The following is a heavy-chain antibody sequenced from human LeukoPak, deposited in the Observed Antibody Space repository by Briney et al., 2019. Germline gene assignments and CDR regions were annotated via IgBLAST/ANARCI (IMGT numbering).Heavy chain of an antibody. CDR2: ITYDGSNK. CDR3: ARGRDSSGYYYTPDAFDI. Sequence: GGSLRLSCAASGFTFSSYAMHWVRQAPGKGLEWVAVITYDGSNKYYADSVKGRFTISRDHSKNTLYLQMNSLRAEDTAVYYCARGRDSSGYYYTPDAFDIWGQGTMVTVSS. CDR1: GFTFSSYA. D-gene: IGHD3-22*01. V-gene: IGHV3-30*04. J-gene: IGHJ3*02.